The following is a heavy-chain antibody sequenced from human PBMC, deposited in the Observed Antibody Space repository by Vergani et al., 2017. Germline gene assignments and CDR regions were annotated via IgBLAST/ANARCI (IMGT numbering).Heavy chain of an antibody. CDR1: GYTFTRYA. D-gene: IGHD6-19*01. J-gene: IGHJ3*02. Sequence: EVPLVQSGAEVKKPGESLKISCKASGYTFTRYAINWVRQAPGKGLEWVSTLSASDRRTHYADSVKGRFTISRDNSKNTLFLHMNSLRPEDTAVYYCAKVGRSEVAGTFGAFDIWGQGTMVTVSS. CDR2: LSASDRRT. CDR3: AKVGRSEVAGTFGAFDI. V-gene: IGHV3-23*04.